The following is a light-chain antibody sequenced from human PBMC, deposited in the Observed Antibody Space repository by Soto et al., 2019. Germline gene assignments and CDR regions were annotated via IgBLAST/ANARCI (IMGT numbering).Light chain of an antibody. CDR2: GAS. Sequence: EIVLTQSPGTLSLSPGERATLSCRASQSVSSNLAWYQQKPGQAPRLLIYGASSRATGIPDRFSGSGSGTDFALIINRLEPEDFAAYYCQQYGSSLITFGQGTRLEIK. CDR1: QSVSSN. J-gene: IGKJ5*01. CDR3: QQYGSSLIT. V-gene: IGKV3-20*01.